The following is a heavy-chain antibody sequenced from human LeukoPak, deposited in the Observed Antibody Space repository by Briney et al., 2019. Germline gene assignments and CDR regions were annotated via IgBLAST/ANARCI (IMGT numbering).Heavy chain of an antibody. J-gene: IGHJ3*02. CDR2: IIPIFGTA. CDR3: ARVLWSTTTLGAFDI. Sequence: SVKVSCKASGGTFSSYAISWVRQAPGQGLEWMGGIIPIFGTANYAQKFQGRVTITADESTSTAYMELSSLRSEDTAVYYCARVLWSTTTLGAFDIWGQGTVVTVSS. V-gene: IGHV1-69*01. CDR1: GGTFSSYA. D-gene: IGHD2/OR15-2a*01.